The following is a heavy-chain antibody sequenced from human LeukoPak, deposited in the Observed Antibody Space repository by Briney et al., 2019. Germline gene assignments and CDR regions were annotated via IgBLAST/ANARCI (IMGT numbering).Heavy chain of an antibody. CDR3: ARRGVASIRKWFDP. D-gene: IGHD5-24*01. V-gene: IGHV1-8*01. J-gene: IGHJ5*02. CDR1: GYTFISYD. CDR2: LSPKSGDA. Sequence: ASVKVSCKASGYTFISYDINWVRQAPGQGLEWMGWLSPKSGDAGYAQKFQGRVTMTVNTSIDTAYMELSSLRSEDTAVYYCARRGVASIRKWFDPWGQGTLVTVSS.